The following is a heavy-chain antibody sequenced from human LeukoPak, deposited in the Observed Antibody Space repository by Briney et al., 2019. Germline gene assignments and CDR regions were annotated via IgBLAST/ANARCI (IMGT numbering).Heavy chain of an antibody. Sequence: SETLSLTCTVSGGSISSSSYYWGWIRQPPGKGLEWIGYIYYSGSTNYNPSLKSRVTISVDTSKNQFSLKLSSVTAADTAVYYCARDGSSSWYFDYWGQGTLVTVSS. CDR2: IYYSGST. CDR3: ARDGSSSWYFDY. CDR1: GGSISSSSYY. D-gene: IGHD6-13*01. J-gene: IGHJ4*02. V-gene: IGHV4-61*01.